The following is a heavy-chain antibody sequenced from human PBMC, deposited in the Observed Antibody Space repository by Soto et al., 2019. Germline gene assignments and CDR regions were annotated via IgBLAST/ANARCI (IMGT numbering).Heavy chain of an antibody. Sequence: GGSLRLSCTASGCTFSSYIMNWVRPAPGKGLEWISTITAEGGGTFYADSVKGRFTISRDNSKNSLYLQMDNLRAEDTALYYCAKDRGGSGWPELDCWGQGTQVTVSS. J-gene: IGHJ4*02. D-gene: IGHD6-19*01. CDR3: AKDRGGSGWPELDC. CDR2: ITAEGGGT. V-gene: IGHV3-23*01. CDR1: GCTFSSYI.